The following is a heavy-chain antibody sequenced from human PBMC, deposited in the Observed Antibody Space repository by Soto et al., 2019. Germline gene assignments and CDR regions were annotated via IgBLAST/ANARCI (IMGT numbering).Heavy chain of an antibody. D-gene: IGHD6-19*01. CDR1: GFTFSSYA. CDR2: ISGSGGST. Sequence: GESLKISCAASGFTFSSYAMSWVRQAPGKGLEWVSAISGSGGSTYYADSVKGRFTISRDNSKNTLYLQMNSLRAEDTAVYYCAKDRGSGWTWDYWGQGTLVTVSS. CDR3: AKDRGSGWTWDY. J-gene: IGHJ4*02. V-gene: IGHV3-23*01.